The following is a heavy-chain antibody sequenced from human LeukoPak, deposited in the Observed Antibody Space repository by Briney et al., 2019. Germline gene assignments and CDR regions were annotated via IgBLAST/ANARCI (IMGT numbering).Heavy chain of an antibody. D-gene: IGHD3-22*01. CDR2: MSPSDRT. CDR3: ARVPWDYDSSGYYLNGFDI. Sequence: PSETLSLTCTVSGGSINTYHWSWIRQAPEKGLEWIGLMSPSDRTDYTPSLKGRVTISVDTSKNQFSLKLTSVTAADTGIYYCARVPWDYDSSGYYLNGFDIWGQGTMVTVSS. J-gene: IGHJ3*02. CDR1: GGSINTYH. V-gene: IGHV4-4*07.